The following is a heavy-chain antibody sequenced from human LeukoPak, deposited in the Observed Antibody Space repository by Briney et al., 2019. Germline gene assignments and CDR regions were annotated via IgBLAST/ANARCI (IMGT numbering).Heavy chain of an antibody. Sequence: PSETLSLTCTGSGASISSSSYYWGWIRQPPGKGLEWLGTIYFSGRTFYNPSLKSRVTISIDTSKNQFSLKLTSVTAADTAVYYCARDGMTTVTTRVPFDIWGQGTMVTVSS. V-gene: IGHV4-39*07. CDR2: IYFSGRT. CDR1: GASISSSSYY. CDR3: ARDGMTTVTTRVPFDI. D-gene: IGHD4-17*01. J-gene: IGHJ3*02.